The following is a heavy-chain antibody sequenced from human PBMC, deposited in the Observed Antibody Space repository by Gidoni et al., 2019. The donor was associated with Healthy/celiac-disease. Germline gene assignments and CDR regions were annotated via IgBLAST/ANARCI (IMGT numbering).Heavy chain of an antibody. CDR2: INHSGST. Sequence: QVQLQQWGAGLLKPSETLSLTCAVYGGSFSGYYWSWIRQPPGKGLEWIGEINHSGSTNYNPSLKSRVTISVDTSKNQFSLKLSSVTAADTAVYYCARGTIAARPFDYWGQGTLVTVSS. CDR1: GGSFSGYY. CDR3: ARGTIAARPFDY. D-gene: IGHD6-6*01. J-gene: IGHJ4*02. V-gene: IGHV4-34*01.